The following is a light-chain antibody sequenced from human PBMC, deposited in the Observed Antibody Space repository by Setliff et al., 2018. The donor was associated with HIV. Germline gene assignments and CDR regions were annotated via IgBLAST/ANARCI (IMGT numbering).Light chain of an antibody. CDR1: SSDIGTYNF. CDR3: TSYTTSSTPLV. Sequence: QSVLTQPASVSGSPGQSITISCTGSSSDIGTYNFVSWYQQYPNKAPKVVIYEVSVRPSGISNRFSGSKSGNTASLTISRLQPEDDADYYCTSYTTSSTPLVFGSGTKVTVL. CDR2: EVS. J-gene: IGLJ1*01. V-gene: IGLV2-14*01.